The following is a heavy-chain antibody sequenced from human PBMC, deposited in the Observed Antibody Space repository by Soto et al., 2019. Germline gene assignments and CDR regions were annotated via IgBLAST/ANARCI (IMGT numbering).Heavy chain of an antibody. Sequence: SETLSLTCAVSGGSISSINWWSWVRQPPGKGLEWIGEIYHSGSTNYNPSLKSRVTISVDKSKNQFSLKLSSVTAADTAVYYCASSHAGAQITAAVHWGQGTLVTVSS. D-gene: IGHD6-13*01. V-gene: IGHV4-4*02. J-gene: IGHJ4*02. CDR3: ASSHAGAQITAAVH. CDR1: GGSISSINW. CDR2: IYHSGST.